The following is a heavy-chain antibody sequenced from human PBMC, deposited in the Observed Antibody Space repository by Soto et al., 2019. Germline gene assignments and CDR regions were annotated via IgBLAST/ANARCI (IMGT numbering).Heavy chain of an antibody. CDR1: GFTFSSYA. J-gene: IGHJ6*02. Sequence: EVQLLESGGGLVQPGGSLRLSCAASGFTFSSYAMSWVRQAPGKGLEWVSAISGSGGRTYYADSVKGRFTISRDNSKHTLYLQMNSLRAEDTAVYYCAKDKAYGEQLVSYYYYGMDVWGQGTTVTVSS. CDR2: ISGSGGRT. CDR3: AKDKAYGEQLVSYYYYGMDV. V-gene: IGHV3-23*01. D-gene: IGHD6-6*01.